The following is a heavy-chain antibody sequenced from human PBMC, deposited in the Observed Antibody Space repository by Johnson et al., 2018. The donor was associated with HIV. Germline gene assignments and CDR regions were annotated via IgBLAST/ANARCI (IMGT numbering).Heavy chain of an antibody. V-gene: IGHV3-9*01. Sequence: EVQLLESGGGLVQPGRSLRLSSAASGFTFDDYAMHSVRQAPGRGLDWVPVLRSRRGSLGYAAPVTGRFTISRGHAMNALYLQLNSLRVEDTALYYCAKGLFRGVDGFDIWGQGTMVTVSS. CDR2: LRSRRGSL. CDR3: AKGLFRGVDGFDI. D-gene: IGHD1-26*01. CDR1: GFTFDDYA. J-gene: IGHJ3*02.